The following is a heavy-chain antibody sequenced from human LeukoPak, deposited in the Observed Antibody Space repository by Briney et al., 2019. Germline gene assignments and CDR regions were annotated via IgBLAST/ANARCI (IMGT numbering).Heavy chain of an antibody. Sequence: GASVEVSCKASGYTFIGYYMHWVRQAPGQGLEWMGWINPNSGGTNYAQKFQGRVTMTRDTSISTAYMELSRLRSDDTAVYYCARDRVTLTTFQYDWFDPWGQGTPVTVSS. D-gene: IGHD2-21*02. V-gene: IGHV1-2*02. CDR2: INPNSGGT. CDR3: ARDRVTLTTFQYDWFDP. CDR1: GYTFIGYY. J-gene: IGHJ5*02.